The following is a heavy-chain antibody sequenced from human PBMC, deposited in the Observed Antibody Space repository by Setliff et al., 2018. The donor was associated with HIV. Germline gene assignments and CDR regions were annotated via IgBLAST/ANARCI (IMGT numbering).Heavy chain of an antibody. CDR3: ARLGYSGSLVGAFDI. J-gene: IGHJ3*02. D-gene: IGHD1-26*01. V-gene: IGHV4-61*02. CDR2: IYTNGNT. Sequence: PSETLSLTCTVSGGSISRGSYYWSWIRQPAGKGLEWIGRIYTNGNTNYNPSLKSRVTVSADTSKNQFSLNLTSVTAADTAVYYCARLGYSGSLVGAFDIWGQGTMVTVSS. CDR1: GGSISRGSYY.